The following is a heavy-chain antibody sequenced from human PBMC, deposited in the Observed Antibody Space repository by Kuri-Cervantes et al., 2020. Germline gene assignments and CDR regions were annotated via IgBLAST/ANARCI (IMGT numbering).Heavy chain of an antibody. CDR2: ISGSGGST. Sequence: GESLKIPCAASGFTLDEYGMSWVRQAPGKGLEWVSAISGSGGSTYYADSVKGRFTISRDNSKNTLYLQMNSLRAEDTAVYYCATDKGYFAFDYWGQGTLVTVSS. V-gene: IGHV3-23*01. D-gene: IGHD1-26*01. CDR3: ATDKGYFAFDY. J-gene: IGHJ4*02. CDR1: GFTLDEYG.